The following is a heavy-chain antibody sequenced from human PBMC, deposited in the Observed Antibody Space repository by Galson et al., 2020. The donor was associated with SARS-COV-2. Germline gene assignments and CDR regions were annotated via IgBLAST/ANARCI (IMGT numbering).Heavy chain of an antibody. CDR2: SYYCWSP. CDR1: GGPNNSSSYF. CDR3: AGEEPMGYSSGYPFDY. D-gene: IGHD3-22*01. J-gene: IGHJ4*02. V-gene: IGHV4-39*07. Sequence: SETLSLTCTASGGPNNSSSYFWGWIRQPPGKGLEWISSSYYCWSPYYHPSLPSRVNISVDTSQNQFSLQLSSVTAADSVVDYCAGEEPMGYSSGYPFDYWGQGTLVTVSS.